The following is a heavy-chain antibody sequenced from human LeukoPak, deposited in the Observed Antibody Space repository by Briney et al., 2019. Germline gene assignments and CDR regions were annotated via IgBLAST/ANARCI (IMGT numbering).Heavy chain of an antibody. CDR1: GFIFSNYW. V-gene: IGHV3-7*01. CDR2: IKGDGSDK. J-gene: IGHJ4*02. Sequence: GESLRLSCAASGFIFSNYWMRWVRQAPGKGLEWVANIKGDGSDKNYVDSVKGRFTISRDNAKNSMYLEMNSLRGDATAVYYCAREGLPAAGDCWGQGTLVTVSS. D-gene: IGHD2-2*01. CDR3: AREGLPAAGDC.